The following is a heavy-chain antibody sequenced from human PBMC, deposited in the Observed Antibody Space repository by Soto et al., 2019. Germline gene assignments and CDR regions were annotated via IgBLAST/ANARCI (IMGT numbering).Heavy chain of an antibody. V-gene: IGHV1-69*01. D-gene: IGHD2-2*01. CDR2: IIPIPGTA. CDR1: GGTFSSYA. CDR3: ARSQGSSTSLEIYYYYYYGMDV. Sequence: QVQLVQSGAEVKKPGSSVKVSCKASGGTFSSYAISWVRQAPGQGLEWMGGIIPIPGTANYAQKLQGRVTITADESTRTAYMELSSLRSEDTAVYYCARSQGSSTSLEIYYYYYYGMDVWGQGTTVTVSS. J-gene: IGHJ6*02.